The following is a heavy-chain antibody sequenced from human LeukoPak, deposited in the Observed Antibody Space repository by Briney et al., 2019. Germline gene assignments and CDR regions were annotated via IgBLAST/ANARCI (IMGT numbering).Heavy chain of an antibody. CDR1: GFIFSNAW. V-gene: IGHV3-15*01. CDR2: IKSKTEGGTT. J-gene: IGHJ4*02. D-gene: IGHD5-12*01. Sequence: PGGSLRLSCAASGFIFSNAWMNWVRQAPGKGLEWVGRIKSKTEGGTTDYAAPVKGRFTISRDDSQNTVDLQISSLTAEDTAMYFCTTTYIVASTRKFDDYWGQGTLVVVSS. CDR3: TTTYIVASTRKFDDY.